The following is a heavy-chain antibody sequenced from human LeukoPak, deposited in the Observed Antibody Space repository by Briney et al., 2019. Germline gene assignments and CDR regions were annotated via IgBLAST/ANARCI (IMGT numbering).Heavy chain of an antibody. CDR1: GLTFSSYA. CDR3: AKETTSNYGPFDM. J-gene: IGHJ3*02. Sequence: GGSLRLSCAASGLTFSSYAMSWVRQAPGKGLEWVSGISGSGGSTHYADSVKGRFTVSRDNSRNTLFLQMNSLRAEDTAMYYCAKETTSNYGPFDMWGQGTMVIVSS. CDR2: ISGSGGST. D-gene: IGHD3-9*01. V-gene: IGHV3-23*01.